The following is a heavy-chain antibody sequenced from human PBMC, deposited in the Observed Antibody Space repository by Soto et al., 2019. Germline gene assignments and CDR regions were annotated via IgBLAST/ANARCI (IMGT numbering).Heavy chain of an antibody. CDR1: GFTFSSYS. V-gene: IGHV3-21*01. Sequence: GGSLRLSCAASGFTFSSYSMNWVRQAPGKGLEWVSSISSSSSYIYYADSVKGRFPIARDNAKNSLYLQMNSLRAEDTAVYYCARGVGYCSSTSCPAPFDPWGQGTLVTVSS. CDR2: ISSSSSYI. D-gene: IGHD2-2*01. J-gene: IGHJ5*02. CDR3: ARGVGYCSSTSCPAPFDP.